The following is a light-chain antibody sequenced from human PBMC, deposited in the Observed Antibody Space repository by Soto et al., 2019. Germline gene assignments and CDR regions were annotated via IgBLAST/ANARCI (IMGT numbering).Light chain of an antibody. CDR1: ASNVGTYNY. CDR2: DVT. CDR3: NSYTSSQTGV. J-gene: IGLJ1*01. Sequence: QSALTQPASVSGSPGQSITISCTGTASNVGTYNYVSWYQQYPDKVPKLLIYDVTKRPPGVSDRFSVSKSGNTASLTISGLQAEDEADYYCNSYTSSQTGVFGTGTKVTVL. V-gene: IGLV2-14*01.